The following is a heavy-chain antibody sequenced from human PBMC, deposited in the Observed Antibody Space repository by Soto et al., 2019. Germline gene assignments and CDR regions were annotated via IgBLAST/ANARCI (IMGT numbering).Heavy chain of an antibody. D-gene: IGHD2-21*02. CDR2: IYYSGST. V-gene: IGHV4-39*01. CDR1: GGSISSISHY. Sequence: QLQLQESGPGLVKPSETLSLTCNVSGGSISSISHYWGWIRQPPGKGLEWIGRIYYSGSTYYNPSLKSRVTISVDTSKKQFSLKLSSVTAADTAVYYCARQDYCGGDCYYFDYWGQGTLVTVSS. CDR3: ARQDYCGGDCYYFDY. J-gene: IGHJ4*02.